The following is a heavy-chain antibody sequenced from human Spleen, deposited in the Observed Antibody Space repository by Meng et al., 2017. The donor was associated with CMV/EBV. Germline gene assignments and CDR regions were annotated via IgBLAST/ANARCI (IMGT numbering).Heavy chain of an antibody. D-gene: IGHD5-18*01. CDR2: IRSKAYGGTT. CDR1: GFTFSGYE. CDR3: TRDWGEVGLGEYSYGFGNYFDY. Sequence: GESLKISCAASGFTFSGYEMNWVRLAPGKGLEWVGFIRSKAYGGTTEYAASVKGRFTISRDDSKSIAYLQMNSLKTEDTAVYYCTRDWGEVGLGEYSYGFGNYFDYWGQGTLVTVSS. J-gene: IGHJ4*02. V-gene: IGHV3-49*04.